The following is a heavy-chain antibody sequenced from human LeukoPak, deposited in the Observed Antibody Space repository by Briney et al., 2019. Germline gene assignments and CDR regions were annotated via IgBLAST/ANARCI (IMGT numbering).Heavy chain of an antibody. CDR2: IKQDGSEE. Sequence: GGSLRLSCAASGFTSSSYWMHWVRQAPGKGLEWVANIKQDGSEEYYVDSVKGRFTISRDNAKNSLYLQMNSLRAEDTAVYYCARRYFDYWGQGILVTVSS. J-gene: IGHJ4*02. V-gene: IGHV3-7*03. CDR3: ARRYFDY. CDR1: GFTSSSYW.